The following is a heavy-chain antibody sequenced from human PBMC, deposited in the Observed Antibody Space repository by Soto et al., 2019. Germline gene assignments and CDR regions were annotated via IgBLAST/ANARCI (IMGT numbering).Heavy chain of an antibody. Sequence: SETLSLTCTVSGGSIISSSHYWGWIRQPPGKGLEWIGDMYYSGSPHYNPSLRSRVSISVDTSKNQFSLKLSSVTAADTAVYYCARLVTMVRGIRNKWFDPWGQGTLVT. CDR3: ARLVTMVRGIRNKWFDP. CDR2: MYYSGSP. CDR1: GGSIISSSHY. D-gene: IGHD3-10*01. V-gene: IGHV4-39*01. J-gene: IGHJ5*02.